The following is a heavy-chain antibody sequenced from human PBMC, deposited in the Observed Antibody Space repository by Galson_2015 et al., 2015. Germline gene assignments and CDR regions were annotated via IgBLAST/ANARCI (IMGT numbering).Heavy chain of an antibody. CDR1: GGSISSYY. Sequence: SETLSLTCTVSGGSISSYYWSWIRQPPGKGLEWIGYIYYSGSTNYNPSLKSRVTISVDTSKNQFSLKLSSVTAADTAVYYCASAYCGGDCWNSENAFDIWGQGTMVTVSS. CDR3: ASAYCGGDCWNSENAFDI. D-gene: IGHD2-21*02. CDR2: IYYSGST. V-gene: IGHV4-59*08. J-gene: IGHJ3*02.